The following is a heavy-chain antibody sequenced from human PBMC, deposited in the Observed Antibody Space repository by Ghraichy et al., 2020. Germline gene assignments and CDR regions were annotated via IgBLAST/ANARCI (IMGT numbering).Heavy chain of an antibody. J-gene: IGHJ4*02. CDR1: GFTFSSYT. D-gene: IGHD1-7*01. CDR2: IRSSISYI. Sequence: GALRLSCAASGFTFSSYTMNWVRQAPGKGLEWVSSIRSSISYIYYADSVKGRFTISRDNAKNSLYLQMNSLRAEDTAVYYCARAGDNWNYGGYFDSWGQGTLVTVSS. V-gene: IGHV3-21*01. CDR3: ARAGDNWNYGGYFDS.